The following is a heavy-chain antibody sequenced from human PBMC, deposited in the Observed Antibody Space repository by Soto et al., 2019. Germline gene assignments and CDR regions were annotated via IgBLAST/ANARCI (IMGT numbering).Heavy chain of an antibody. V-gene: IGHV4-59*01. Sequence: SVTLSLTCTVSGGSISSYYWSWIRQPPGKGLEWIGYIYYSGSTNYNPSLKSRVTISVDTSKNQFSLKLSSVTAADTAVYYCAREGISYYDSSGYNYWGQGTLVTVSS. CDR3: AREGISYYDSSGYNY. CDR2: IYYSGST. CDR1: GGSISSYY. J-gene: IGHJ4*02. D-gene: IGHD3-22*01.